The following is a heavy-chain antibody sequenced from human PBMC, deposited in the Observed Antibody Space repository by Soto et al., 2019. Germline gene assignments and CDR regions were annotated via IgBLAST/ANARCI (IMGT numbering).Heavy chain of an antibody. Sequence: SGPTLVNPTQTLTLTCTFSGFSLSTSGVGVGWIRQPPGKALEWVALIYWDDGERYSPSLKSRLTITKDTSKNQVVLTMTNMDPVDTATYYCVLPHYDNSGYYYYFDYWGQGTLVTVS. D-gene: IGHD3-22*01. V-gene: IGHV2-5*02. CDR2: IYWDDGE. CDR3: VLPHYDNSGYYYYFDY. J-gene: IGHJ4*02. CDR1: GFSLSTSGVG.